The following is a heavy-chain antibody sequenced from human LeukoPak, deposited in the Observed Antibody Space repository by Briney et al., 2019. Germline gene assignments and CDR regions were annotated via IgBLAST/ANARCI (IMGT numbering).Heavy chain of an antibody. CDR3: ARGRAGRRPPWYFDL. D-gene: IGHD6-19*01. Sequence: SETLSLTCAVYGGSFSGYYWRWIRQPPGKGLEWIGEINHSGSTNYNPSLKSRVTISVDTSKNQFSLKLSSVTAADTAVYYCARGRAGRRPPWYFDLWGRGTLVTVSS. CDR1: GGSFSGYY. CDR2: INHSGST. J-gene: IGHJ2*01. V-gene: IGHV4-34*01.